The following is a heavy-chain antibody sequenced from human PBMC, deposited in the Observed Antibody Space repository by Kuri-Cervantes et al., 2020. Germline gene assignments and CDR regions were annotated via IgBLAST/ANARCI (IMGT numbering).Heavy chain of an antibody. CDR1: GGSISSYY. CDR3: ARTYGSGSYNWFDP. J-gene: IGHJ5*02. D-gene: IGHD3-10*01. CDR2: IYYSGNT. V-gene: IGHV4-59*01. Sequence: SETLSLTCTVSGGSISSYYWNWIRQPPGKGLEWIGYIYYSGNTNYNPSLKSRVTISADTSKNQFSLKLTSVTAADTAVYYCARTYGSGSYNWFDPWGQGTLVTVSS.